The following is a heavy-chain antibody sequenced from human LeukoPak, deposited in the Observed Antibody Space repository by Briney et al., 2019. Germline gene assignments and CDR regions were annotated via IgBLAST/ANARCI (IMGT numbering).Heavy chain of an antibody. J-gene: IGHJ4*02. CDR2: ISGSGGST. CDR3: AKGPPFRDWLQTIEGYYFDY. V-gene: IGHV3-23*01. D-gene: IGHD5-24*01. CDR1: GFTFSSYA. Sequence: PGGSLRLSCAASGFTFSSYAMSWVRQAPGKGLEWVSAISGSGGSTYYADSVKGRFTISRDNSKNTLYLQMNSLRAEDTAVYYCAKGPPFRDWLQTIEGYYFDYWGQGTLVTVSS.